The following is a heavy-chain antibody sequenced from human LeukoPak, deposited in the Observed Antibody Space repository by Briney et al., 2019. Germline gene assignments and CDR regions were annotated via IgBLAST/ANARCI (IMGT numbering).Heavy chain of an antibody. V-gene: IGHV3-23*01. Sequence: GGSLRLSCAASGFTFTTYAMSWVRQAPGKGLEWVSTISGSGAGTHYADSVKGRFTISRDNSKNTLYLQMNSLRAEDTAVYYCAKDPGAFSGLGYDYWGQGTLVTVSS. D-gene: IGHD3-10*01. CDR2: ISGSGAGT. J-gene: IGHJ4*02. CDR1: GFTFTTYA. CDR3: AKDPGAFSGLGYDY.